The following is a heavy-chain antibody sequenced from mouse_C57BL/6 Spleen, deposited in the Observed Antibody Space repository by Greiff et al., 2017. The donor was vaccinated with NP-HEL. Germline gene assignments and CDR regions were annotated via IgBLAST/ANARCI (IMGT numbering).Heavy chain of an antibody. D-gene: IGHD1-1*01. CDR1: GYSITSGYY. Sequence: EVQLQQSGPGLVKPSQSLSLTCSVTGYSITSGYYWNWIRQFPGNKLEWMGYISYDGSNNYNPSLKNRISITRDTSKNQFFLKLNSVTTEDTATYYCAAYGSSDYWGQGTTLTVSS. J-gene: IGHJ2*01. V-gene: IGHV3-6*01. CDR3: AAYGSSDY. CDR2: ISYDGSN.